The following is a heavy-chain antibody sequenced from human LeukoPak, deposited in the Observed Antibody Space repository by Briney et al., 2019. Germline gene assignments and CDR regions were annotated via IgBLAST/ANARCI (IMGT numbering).Heavy chain of an antibody. CDR2: IYDIGST. V-gene: IGHV3-66*01. J-gene: IGHJ6*02. CDR3: ARVCGTYPCYYGMDV. D-gene: IGHD1-26*01. Sequence: PGRSLRLSCAASGFTVNTNYMTWVRQTPEKGLEWVSVIYDIGSTYYADSVKGRFTISRDNSKNTVYLQMNSLRVDDTAIYYCARVCGTYPCYYGMDVWGQGATVTVSS. CDR1: GFTVNTNY.